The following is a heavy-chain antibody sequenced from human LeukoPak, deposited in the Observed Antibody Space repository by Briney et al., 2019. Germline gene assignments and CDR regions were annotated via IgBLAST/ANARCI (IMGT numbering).Heavy chain of an antibody. CDR2: IYQSGIT. Sequence: SQTLSLTCAVSGVSISSGGYSWSWIRQPPGKGPEWIGYIYQSGITNYNPSLRTRVTISIDRSKTQFSLKLTSVTAADTAVYFCAGSRGDPKWFDLWGQGTLVTVSS. CDR3: AGSRGDPKWFDL. D-gene: IGHD2-21*01. V-gene: IGHV4-30-2*01. CDR1: GVSISSGGYS. J-gene: IGHJ5*02.